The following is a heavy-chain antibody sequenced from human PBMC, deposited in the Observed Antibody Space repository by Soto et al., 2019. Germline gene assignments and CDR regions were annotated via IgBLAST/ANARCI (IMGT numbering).Heavy chain of an antibody. CDR2: ISAYNGNT. CDR1: GYTFTIYG. D-gene: IGHD3-9*01. CDR3: ARSRYDILTGFETRFDP. V-gene: IGHV1-18*01. J-gene: IGHJ5*02. Sequence: ASVKVSCKASGYTFTIYGIIWVRQAPGQGLEWMGWISAYNGNTNYAQKLQGRVTMTTDTSTSTAYMELRSLRSDDTAVYYCARSRYDILTGFETRFDPWGQGTLVTVSS.